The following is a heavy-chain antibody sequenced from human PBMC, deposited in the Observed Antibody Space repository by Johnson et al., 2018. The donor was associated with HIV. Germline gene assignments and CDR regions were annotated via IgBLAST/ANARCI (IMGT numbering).Heavy chain of an antibody. V-gene: IGHV3-20*04. CDR2: INWNGGST. Sequence: MQLVESGGGVVRPGGSLRLSCAASRFTFDDYVMSWVRQAPGKGLEWVSGINWNGGSTGYADSVKGRFTISRDNAKNSLYLQMNSLRAEDTALYYCARVGSGSYLLGAVDIWGQGTMVTVSS. CDR1: RFTFDDYV. J-gene: IGHJ3*02. CDR3: ARVGSGSYLLGAVDI. D-gene: IGHD1-26*01.